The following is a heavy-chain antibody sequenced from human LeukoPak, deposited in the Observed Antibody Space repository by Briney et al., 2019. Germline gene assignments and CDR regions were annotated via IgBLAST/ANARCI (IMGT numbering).Heavy chain of an antibody. D-gene: IGHD3-9*01. Sequence: GGSLRLSCAASGSTFSSYWMSWIRQAPGKGLEWVSYISSSGSTIYYADSVKGRFTISRDNAKNSLYLQMNSLRAEDTAVYYCARGYDILTGYYPYHPIDYWGQGTLVTVSS. V-gene: IGHV3-11*04. CDR2: ISSSGSTI. CDR3: ARGYDILTGYYPYHPIDY. J-gene: IGHJ4*02. CDR1: GSTFSSYW.